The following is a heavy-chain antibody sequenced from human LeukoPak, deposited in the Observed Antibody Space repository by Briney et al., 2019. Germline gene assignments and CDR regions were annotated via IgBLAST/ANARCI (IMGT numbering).Heavy chain of an antibody. CDR3: ASDGSLPGIVGAARPFDY. Sequence: ASVKVSCMPSGYTFTSYGIIWVRQAPGQGLEWMGWISAYNGNTNYAQKLQGRVTMTTDTSTSTAYMELRSLRSDDTAVYYCASDGSLPGIVGAARPFDYWGQGALVTVSS. CDR2: ISAYNGNT. CDR1: GYTFTSYG. V-gene: IGHV1-18*01. D-gene: IGHD1-26*01. J-gene: IGHJ4*02.